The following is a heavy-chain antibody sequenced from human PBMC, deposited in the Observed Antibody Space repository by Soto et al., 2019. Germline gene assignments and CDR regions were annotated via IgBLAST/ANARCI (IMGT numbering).Heavy chain of an antibody. Sequence: HWVRQAPGKGLEWVAVISYDGSNKYYADSVKGRFTISRDNSKNTLYLQMNSLRAEDTAVYYCAGSSSWYSIDYWGQGTLVTVSS. CDR3: AGSSSWYSIDY. CDR2: ISYDGSNK. J-gene: IGHJ4*02. V-gene: IGHV3-30*03. D-gene: IGHD6-13*01.